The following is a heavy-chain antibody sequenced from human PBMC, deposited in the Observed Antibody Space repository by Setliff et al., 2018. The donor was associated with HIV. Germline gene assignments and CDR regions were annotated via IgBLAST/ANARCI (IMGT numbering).Heavy chain of an antibody. CDR1: GGSISSGDYY. D-gene: IGHD3-10*01. Sequence: KPSETLSLTCTVSGGSISSGDYYWSWIRQPPGKGLEWIGYIYPNGNTYYSPSLKSRVTISVDRSKNQFSLKLISVTAADTAVYYCARISWLGESTPDYWGQGTLVTVSS. CDR3: ARISWLGESTPDY. V-gene: IGHV4-30-4*08. J-gene: IGHJ4*02. CDR2: IYPNGNT.